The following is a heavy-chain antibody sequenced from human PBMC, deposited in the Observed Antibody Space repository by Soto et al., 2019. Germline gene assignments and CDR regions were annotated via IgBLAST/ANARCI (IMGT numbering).Heavy chain of an antibody. J-gene: IGHJ6*02. Sequence: GGSLRLSCVASGFTFSSYAMSWVRQAPGKGLEWVSAISGSGGSTYYADSVKGRFTISRDNSKNTLYLQMNSLRAEDTAVYYCAYAAPNVKAYYYYYGMDVWGQGTTVTVSS. CDR2: ISGSGGST. V-gene: IGHV3-23*01. CDR1: GFTFSSYA. CDR3: AYAAPNVKAYYYYYGMDV. D-gene: IGHD6-6*01.